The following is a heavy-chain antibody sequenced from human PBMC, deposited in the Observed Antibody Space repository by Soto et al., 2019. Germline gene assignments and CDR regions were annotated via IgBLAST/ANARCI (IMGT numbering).Heavy chain of an antibody. Sequence: SETLSLTCAVYGGSFSGYYWSWIRQPPGKGLEWIGEINHSGSTNYNPSLKSRVTISVDTSKNQFSLKLSPVTAADTAVYYCARAAPRYCSGGSCYSGRDPWGQGTLVTVS. D-gene: IGHD2-15*01. CDR1: GGSFSGYY. CDR2: INHSGST. J-gene: IGHJ5*02. CDR3: ARAAPRYCSGGSCYSGRDP. V-gene: IGHV4-34*01.